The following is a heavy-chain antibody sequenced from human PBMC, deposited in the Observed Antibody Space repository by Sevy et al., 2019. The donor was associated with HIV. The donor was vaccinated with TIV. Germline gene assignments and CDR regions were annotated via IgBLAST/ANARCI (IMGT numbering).Heavy chain of an antibody. CDR2: IQSRTDDGTT. Sequence: GGSLRLSCAASGFTFSNAWMSWVRQAPGRGLEWVGRIQSRTDDGTTVYAAPLKGRFTISREDSKNTLYLQMNSLKTEDTASNYCSTDPIIVLLVTDGMDVWGQGTTVTVSS. CDR3: STDPIIVLLVTDGMDV. V-gene: IGHV3-15*01. J-gene: IGHJ6*02. D-gene: IGHD2-8*01. CDR1: GFTFSNAW.